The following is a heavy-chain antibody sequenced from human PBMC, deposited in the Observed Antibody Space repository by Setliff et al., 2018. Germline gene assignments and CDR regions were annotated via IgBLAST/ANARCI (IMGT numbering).Heavy chain of an antibody. CDR1: GGSISGRLYY. J-gene: IGHJ6*02. CDR2: IYYSGST. CDR3: ARVSMLAAAGYYSYYYGMDV. Sequence: LSLTCTVSGGSISGRLYYWGWIRQPPGKGLEWIGTIYYSGSTYYNPSLKSRVTISVDTSKNQFSLKLSSVTAADTAVYYCARVSMLAAAGYYSYYYGMDVWGQGTTVTVS. D-gene: IGHD6-13*01. V-gene: IGHV4-39*07.